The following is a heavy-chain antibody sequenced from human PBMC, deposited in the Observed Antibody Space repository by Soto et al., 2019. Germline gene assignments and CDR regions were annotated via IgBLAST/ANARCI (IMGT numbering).Heavy chain of an antibody. Sequence: ASVKVSCKASGYTFTSYAMHWVRQAPGQRLEWMGWINAGNGNTKYSQKFQGRVTITRDTSASTAYMELSSLRSEDTAVYYCASDRQLERRRYYYGMDVWGQGTTVTVSS. D-gene: IGHD1-1*01. J-gene: IGHJ6*02. CDR3: ASDRQLERRRYYYGMDV. V-gene: IGHV1-3*01. CDR2: INAGNGNT. CDR1: GYTFTSYA.